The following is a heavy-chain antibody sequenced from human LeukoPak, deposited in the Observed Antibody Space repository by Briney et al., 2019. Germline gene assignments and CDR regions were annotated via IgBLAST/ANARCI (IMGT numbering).Heavy chain of an antibody. Sequence: GGSLRLSCAASGFTLSNYGMNWVRQAPGKGLEWVSYIASRTTTKKYADSVKGRFSISRDNAENSVFLQMNSLRAEDTAMYYCVRDSSVTTLVPFYFDSWGQGTLVTVS. J-gene: IGHJ4*02. D-gene: IGHD4-17*01. V-gene: IGHV3-48*04. CDR3: VRDSSVTTLVPFYFDS. CDR1: GFTLSNYG. CDR2: IASRTTTK.